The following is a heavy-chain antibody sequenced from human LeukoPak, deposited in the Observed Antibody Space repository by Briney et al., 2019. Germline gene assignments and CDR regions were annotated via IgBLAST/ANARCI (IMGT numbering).Heavy chain of an antibody. CDR3: ARVDPDNYYALDF. V-gene: IGHV1-18*01. CDR2: ISTYNSNT. CDR1: GGTFSSYA. Sequence: AASVKVSCKASGGTFSSYAISWVRQAPGQGLEWMGWISTYNSNTKYAQDFQDRVTMTTDTSTSTAYMELRSLRSDDTAVYFCARVDPDNYYALDFWGQGTKVTVSS. D-gene: IGHD1-1*01. J-gene: IGHJ3*01.